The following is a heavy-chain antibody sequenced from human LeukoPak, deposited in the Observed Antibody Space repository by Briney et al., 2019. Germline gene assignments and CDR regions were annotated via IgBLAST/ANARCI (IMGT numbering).Heavy chain of an antibody. D-gene: IGHD1-26*01. Sequence: ASVKVSCKASGYTFTSYGISWVRQAPGQGLEWMGWISAYNGNTNYAQKLQGRVTMTEDTSTDTAYMELSSLRSEDTAVYYCAFRTTTWFDPWGQGTLVTVSS. CDR1: GYTFTSYG. J-gene: IGHJ5*02. V-gene: IGHV1-18*01. CDR2: ISAYNGNT. CDR3: AFRTTTWFDP.